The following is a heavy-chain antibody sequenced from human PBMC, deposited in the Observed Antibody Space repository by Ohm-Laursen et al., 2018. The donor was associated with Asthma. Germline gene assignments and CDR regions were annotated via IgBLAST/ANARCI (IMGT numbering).Heavy chain of an antibody. J-gene: IGHJ6*02. CDR2: IYYSGSN. Sequence: TPSLTCTVSGGSISSGGYYWSWNRQHPGKGLEWIGYIYYSGSNYYNPSLKSRVTISVDTSKNQSSLKLSSVTAADTAVYYCARTNQHDYDSSGYYGPFYGMDVWGQGTTVTVSS. CDR1: GGSISSGGYY. CDR3: ARTNQHDYDSSGYYGPFYGMDV. V-gene: IGHV4-31*02. D-gene: IGHD3-22*01.